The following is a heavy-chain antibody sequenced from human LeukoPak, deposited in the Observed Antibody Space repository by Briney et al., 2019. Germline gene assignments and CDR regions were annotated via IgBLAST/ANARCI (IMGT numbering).Heavy chain of an antibody. Sequence: GGSLRLSCAASGFTFSDYYVSWIRQAPGKGLEWVSYISSSGSTIYYADSVKGRFTISRDNAKNSLYLQMNSLRAEDTAVYYCAREHGYYYYYYMDVWGKGTTVTVSS. V-gene: IGHV3-11*04. CDR2: ISSSGSTI. CDR3: AREHGYYYYYYMDV. CDR1: GFTFSDYY. J-gene: IGHJ6*03.